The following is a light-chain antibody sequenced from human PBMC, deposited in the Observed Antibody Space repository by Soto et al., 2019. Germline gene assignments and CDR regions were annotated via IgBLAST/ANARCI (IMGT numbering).Light chain of an antibody. CDR3: QQSYSTPRT. Sequence: DIPMTQSPSSLSASVGDRVTITCRASQSISNYLNWYQQKPGKAPKLLICAASSLQSAVPSRFSGSGSGTDFTLTIISLQPEDFATYYCQQSYSTPRTFGQGTKLEIK. V-gene: IGKV1-39*01. J-gene: IGKJ2*01. CDR1: QSISNY. CDR2: AAS.